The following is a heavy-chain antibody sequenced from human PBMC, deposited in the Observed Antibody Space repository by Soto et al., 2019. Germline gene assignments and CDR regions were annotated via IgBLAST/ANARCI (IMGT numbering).Heavy chain of an antibody. CDR3: ARDWADYGDYGDKRGDAFDI. J-gene: IGHJ3*02. V-gene: IGHV4-59*01. CDR1: GGSISSYY. CDR2: IYYSGST. D-gene: IGHD4-17*01. Sequence: SETLSLTCTVSGGSISSYYWSWIRQPPGKGLEWIGYIYYSGSTNYNPSLKSRVTVSVDTSKNQFSLKLSSVTAADTAVYYCARDWADYGDYGDKRGDAFDIWGQGTMVTVSS.